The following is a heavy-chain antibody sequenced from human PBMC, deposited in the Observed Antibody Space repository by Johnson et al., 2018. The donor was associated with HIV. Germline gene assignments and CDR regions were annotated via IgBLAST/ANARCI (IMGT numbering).Heavy chain of an antibody. CDR3: ARESGPSSDAFDI. CDR1: GFTFDDYA. D-gene: IGHD1-26*01. J-gene: IGHJ3*02. Sequence: VQLVESGGGLVQPGRSLRLSCAASGFTFDDYAMHWVRQAPGKGLEWVSGISWNSGSIGYADSVKGRFTISRDNAKNTLYLQMNSLRAEDTAVYYCARESGPSSDAFDIWGQGTMVTVSS. V-gene: IGHV3-9*01. CDR2: ISWNSGSI.